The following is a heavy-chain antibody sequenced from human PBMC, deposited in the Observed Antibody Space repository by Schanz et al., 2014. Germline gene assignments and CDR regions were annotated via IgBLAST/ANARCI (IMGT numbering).Heavy chain of an antibody. Sequence: VQVVESVGGLVRPGGSLRLSCAASGFSFDNYGMHWVRQAPGKGLEWVGVIWYDGSKTYYADSVRGRFTISRENSKNTLHLQMNSLRAEDTAVYHCAKDLPAVAVAPLMTGLYDSWGQGTLVTVSS. J-gene: IGHJ4*02. CDR3: AKDLPAVAVAPLMTGLYDS. CDR1: GFSFDNYG. D-gene: IGHD6-19*01. V-gene: IGHV3-33*06. CDR2: IWYDGSKT.